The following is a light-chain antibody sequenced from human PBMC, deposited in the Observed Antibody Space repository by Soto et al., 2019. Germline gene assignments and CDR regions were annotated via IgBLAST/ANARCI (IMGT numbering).Light chain of an antibody. Sequence: DIQMTQSPSSLSASIGDRFSFTCQASQDISKCLNWYQQKPGKAPKLLIYKASSLESGVPSRFSGSGSGTDFTLTISSLQPEDFATYYCQQSYSTWTFGQGTKVDIK. CDR1: QDISKC. CDR3: QQSYSTWT. CDR2: KAS. V-gene: IGKV1-39*01. J-gene: IGKJ1*01.